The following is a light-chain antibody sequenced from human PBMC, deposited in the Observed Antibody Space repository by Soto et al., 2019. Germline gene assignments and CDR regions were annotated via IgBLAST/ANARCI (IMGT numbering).Light chain of an antibody. CDR1: QSISSW. CDR2: DAS. J-gene: IGKJ1*01. V-gene: IGKV1-5*01. Sequence: DIQMTQSPSTLSASVGDRVTITCRASQSISSWLAWYQQKPGKAPKLLIYDASSLESGVPSRFSGSGSLTEFTLTISSLQPDDFATYDCQQYNSYLWTFGQGTKVEIK. CDR3: QQYNSYLWT.